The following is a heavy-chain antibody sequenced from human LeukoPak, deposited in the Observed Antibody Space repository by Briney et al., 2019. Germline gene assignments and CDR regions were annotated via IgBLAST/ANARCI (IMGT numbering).Heavy chain of an antibody. D-gene: IGHD3-22*01. V-gene: IGHV4-59*08. CDR3: ARPDSNHYYGALGFDI. CDR1: GGSMRSYY. CDR2: IFYSGET. Sequence: SETLSLTCTVSGGSMRSYYWSWIRQPPGKGLEWIGYIFYSGETDYNPSLKSRVTISVDTSKNQFPLKLSSVTAADTAVYYCARPDSNHYYGALGFDIWGQGTMVTVSS. J-gene: IGHJ3*02.